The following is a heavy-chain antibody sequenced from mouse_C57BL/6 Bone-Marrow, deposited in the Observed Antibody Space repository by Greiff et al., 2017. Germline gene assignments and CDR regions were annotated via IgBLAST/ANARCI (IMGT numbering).Heavy chain of an antibody. CDR3: ASLYYYGSSLYYFDY. V-gene: IGHV1-81*01. CDR1: GYTFTSYG. D-gene: IGHD1-1*01. J-gene: IGHJ2*01. Sequence: QVHVKQSGAELARPGASVKLSCKASGYTFTSYGISWVKQRTGQGLEWIGEIYPRIGNTYYNEKFKGKATLTADKSSSTAYMALRSLTSDDSAVYFCASLYYYGSSLYYFDYWGQGTTLTVSS. CDR2: IYPRIGNT.